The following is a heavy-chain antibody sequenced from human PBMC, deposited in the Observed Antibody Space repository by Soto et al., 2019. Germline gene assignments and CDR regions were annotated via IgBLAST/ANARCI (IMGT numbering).Heavy chain of an antibody. CDR2: INAGNGNT. D-gene: IGHD3-22*01. V-gene: IGHV1-3*01. CDR3: AREYYYDSSGKGWFDP. Sequence: ASVKVSCKASGYTFTSYATHWVRQAPGQRLEWMGWINAGNGNTKYSQKFQGRVTMTRNTSISTAYMELSSLRSEDTAVYYCAREYYYDSSGKGWFDPWGQGTLVTVSS. J-gene: IGHJ5*02. CDR1: GYTFTSYA.